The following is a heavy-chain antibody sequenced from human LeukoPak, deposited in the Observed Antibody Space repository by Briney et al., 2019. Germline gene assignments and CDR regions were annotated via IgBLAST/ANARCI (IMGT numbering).Heavy chain of an antibody. V-gene: IGHV4-39*07. CDR3: ARDQGTVT. D-gene: IGHD4-17*01. CDR2: IYYSGST. CDR1: GGSISSSSYY. Sequence: SETLSLTCTVSGGSISSSSYYWGWIRQPPGKGLEWIGSIYYSGSTYYNPSLKSRVTISVDTSKNQFSLKLSSVTAADTAVYYCARDQGTVTWGQGTLVAVSS. J-gene: IGHJ5*01.